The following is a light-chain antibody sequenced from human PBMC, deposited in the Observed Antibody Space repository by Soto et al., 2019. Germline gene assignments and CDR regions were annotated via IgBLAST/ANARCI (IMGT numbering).Light chain of an antibody. J-gene: IGKJ5*01. CDR1: QDIRGA. CDR2: DVS. Sequence: ASQLTQSPSSLSASVGDRVTITCRASQDIRGALAWYQQKPGKPPKLLIFDVSSLQSGVPSRFRGSGSGTDFTLTISSLQPEDFATYYCQQFNTYPITFGHGTRLEIK. CDR3: QQFNTYPIT. V-gene: IGKV1-13*02.